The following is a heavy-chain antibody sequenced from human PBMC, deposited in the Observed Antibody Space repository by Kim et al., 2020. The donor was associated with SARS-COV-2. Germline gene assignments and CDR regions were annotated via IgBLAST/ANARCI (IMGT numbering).Heavy chain of an antibody. CDR3: ARETPQQLVRGGGFAY. J-gene: IGHJ4*02. V-gene: IGHV4-4*02. D-gene: IGHD6-13*01. Sequence: SETLSLTCAVSGGSISSSNWWSWVRQPPGKGLEWIGEIYHSGSTNYNPSLKSRVTISVDKSKNQFSLKLSSVTAADTAVYYCARETPQQLVRGGGFAYWGRGTLVTVYS. CDR1: GGSISSSNW. CDR2: IYHSGST.